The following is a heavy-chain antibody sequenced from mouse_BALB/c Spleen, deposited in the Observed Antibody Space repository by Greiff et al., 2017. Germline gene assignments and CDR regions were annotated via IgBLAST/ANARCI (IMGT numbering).Heavy chain of an antibody. Sequence: VQLQQSGTVLARPGASVKMSCKASGYSFTSYWMHWVKQRPGQGLEWIGAIYPGNSDTSYNQKFKGKAKLTAVTSASTAYMELSSLTNEDSAVYYCTVYGSSNWYFDVWGAGTTVTVSS. CDR2: IYPGNSDT. CDR3: TVYGSSNWYFDV. D-gene: IGHD1-1*01. J-gene: IGHJ1*01. V-gene: IGHV1-5*01. CDR1: GYSFTSYW.